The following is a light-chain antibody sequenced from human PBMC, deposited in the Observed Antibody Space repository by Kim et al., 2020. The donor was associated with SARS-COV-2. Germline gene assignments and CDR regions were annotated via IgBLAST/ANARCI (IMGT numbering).Light chain of an antibody. CDR1: QGVSNTY. J-gene: IGKJ1*01. V-gene: IGKV3-20*01. Sequence: MATLCCTASQGVSNTYLAWYQQKPGQAPRLLIYGASSRAARIPDGIPDRFSGSGSGTDFTLTISRLEPEDFAVYYCQQYGSSPRTFGQGTKVDIK. CDR3: QQYGSSPRT. CDR2: GAS.